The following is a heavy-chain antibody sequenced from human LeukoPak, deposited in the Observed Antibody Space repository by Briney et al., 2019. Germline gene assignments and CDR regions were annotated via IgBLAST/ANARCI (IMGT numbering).Heavy chain of an antibody. D-gene: IGHD2-15*01. J-gene: IGHJ4*02. V-gene: IGHV1-8*02. CDR2: MNPNNGKT. Sequence: GSSVKVSCKASGYTFTSYDINWVRQATGQGLEWMGWMNPNNGKTNYAQKFQGRVTMTRNTSISTAYMELSSLRSEDTAVYYCAGRAPHLLLYYFDYGDRGAVVPVS. CDR3: AGRAPHLLLYYFDY. CDR1: GYTFTSYD.